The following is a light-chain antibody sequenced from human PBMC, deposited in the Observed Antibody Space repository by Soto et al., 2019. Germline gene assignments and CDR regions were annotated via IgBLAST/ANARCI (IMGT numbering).Light chain of an antibody. CDR2: GAS. V-gene: IGKV3-20*01. Sequence: DTALMQSPGTLSLSPGERATLSCRASQRITSDYLAWYRQRPGQAPRLLIYGASSRATGIPDRFSASGSGTDFILTITRLEPEDSAVYYCHQYGYGRDTFGQGTKLEI. CDR1: QRITSDY. CDR3: HQYGYGRDT. J-gene: IGKJ2*01.